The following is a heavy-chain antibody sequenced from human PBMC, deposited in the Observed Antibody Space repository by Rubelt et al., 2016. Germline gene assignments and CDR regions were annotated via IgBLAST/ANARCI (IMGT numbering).Heavy chain of an antibody. CDR2: VYYSGST. V-gene: IGHV4-39*02. J-gene: IGHJ6*02. CDR3: TRDYDFWSHYSSYGMDV. Sequence: QLQLQESGPGLVKPSETLSLTCTVSGGSISRSTYYWGWIRQPPGKGLEWIGSVYYSGSTYYNPSLKSRVTISFDTSKNQFSLKVNSVTAADTAVYYCTRDYDFWSHYSSYGMDVWGQGTTVTVSS. D-gene: IGHD3-3*01. CDR1: GGSISRSTYY.